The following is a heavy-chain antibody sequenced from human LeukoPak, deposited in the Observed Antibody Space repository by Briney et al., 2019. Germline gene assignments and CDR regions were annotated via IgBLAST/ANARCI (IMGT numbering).Heavy chain of an antibody. Sequence: ASVKVSCKASGYTFSGYYIHWVRQAPGQGLEWMGWISVYSGNTNYAQNFQGRVTMTTDTSTSTAHMELRSLGSDDTAVYYCARDRSCCQDFDYWGQGTLVTVSS. J-gene: IGHJ4*02. CDR1: GYTFSGYY. CDR3: ARDRSCCQDFDY. CDR2: ISVYSGNT. D-gene: IGHD2-2*01. V-gene: IGHV1-18*04.